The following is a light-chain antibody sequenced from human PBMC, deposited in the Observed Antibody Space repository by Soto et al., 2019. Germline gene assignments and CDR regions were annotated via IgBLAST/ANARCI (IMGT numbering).Light chain of an antibody. CDR1: QSISSW. CDR3: XQYXSYSPYT. Sequence: DIQMTQSPSTLSASVGDRVTITCRASQSISSWLAWYQQKPGKAPKLLIYKASSLESGVPSRFSGSGSGTEFTLTISSLQPDDXATYXXXQYXSYSPYTFGQGTKLEIK. J-gene: IGKJ2*01. CDR2: KAS. V-gene: IGKV1-5*03.